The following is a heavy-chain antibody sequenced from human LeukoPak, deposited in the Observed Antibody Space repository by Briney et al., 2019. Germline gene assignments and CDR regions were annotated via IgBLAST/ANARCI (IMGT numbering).Heavy chain of an antibody. J-gene: IGHJ5*02. CDR2: INHSGST. V-gene: IGHV4-34*01. D-gene: IGHD3-3*01. Sequence: PSETLSLTCAVYGGSFSDYYWSWNWIRQPPVKGLEWIGEINHSGSTNYNPSLKSRVTISVDTSKNQFSLKLSSVTAADTAVYYCARVGVAYYDFWSGYYPNWFDPWGQGTLVTVSS. CDR3: ARVGVAYYDFWSGYYPNWFDP. CDR1: GGSFSDYY.